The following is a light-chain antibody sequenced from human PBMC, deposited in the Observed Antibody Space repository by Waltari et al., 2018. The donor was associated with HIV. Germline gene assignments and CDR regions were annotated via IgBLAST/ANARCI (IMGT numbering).Light chain of an antibody. CDR2: YTT. CDR1: TGAVTSGHS. Sequence: QAVVTQEPSLTVSPGGTVTLTCASSTGAVTSGHSPYGFQRRPCQAPKTHIYYTTNGHSWTPARFSGSLLGGKAALTLSGAQFEDEADYFCLLSFNGVVVFGGGTTLTVL. CDR3: LLSFNGVVV. V-gene: IGLV7-46*01. J-gene: IGLJ2*01.